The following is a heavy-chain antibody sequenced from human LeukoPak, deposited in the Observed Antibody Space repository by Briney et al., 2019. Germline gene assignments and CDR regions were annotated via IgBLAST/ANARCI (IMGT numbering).Heavy chain of an antibody. Sequence: GGSLRLSCAASGFTFSSYSMNWVRQAPGKGLEWVSSISSSSSYIYYADSVKGRFTISRDNAKNSLYLQMNSLRAEDTAVYCCAREAGYPMGAFDIWGQGTMVTVSS. V-gene: IGHV3-21*01. D-gene: IGHD5-12*01. J-gene: IGHJ3*02. CDR2: ISSSSSYI. CDR3: AREAGYPMGAFDI. CDR1: GFTFSSYS.